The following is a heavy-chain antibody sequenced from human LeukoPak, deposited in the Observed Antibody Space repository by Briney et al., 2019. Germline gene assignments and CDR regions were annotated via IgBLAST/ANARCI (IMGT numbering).Heavy chain of an antibody. D-gene: IGHD1-26*01. CDR3: ARVSGSYSLYYYMDV. CDR1: GFTFSSYG. CDR2: ISGNGDKT. Sequence: PGGSLRLSCAASGFTFSSYGMSWVRQAPGKGLEWVSAISGNGDKTYFADSVKGRFTISRDNSKNTLYLQMNRLRAEDTAVYYCARVSGSYSLYYYMDVWGKGTTVTVSS. J-gene: IGHJ6*03. V-gene: IGHV3-23*01.